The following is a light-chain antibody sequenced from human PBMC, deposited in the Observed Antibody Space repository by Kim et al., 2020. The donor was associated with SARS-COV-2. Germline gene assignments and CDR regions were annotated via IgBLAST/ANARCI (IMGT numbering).Light chain of an antibody. V-gene: IGLV3-1*01. CDR3: QAWDSSTVV. J-gene: IGLJ1*01. CDR1: KLGGNE. Sequence: SVYPGQTASVSWSVDKLGGNEVDWYQLRPGRSPLLVIYQDSKRPAGIPGRSAGSNSGKTATLTSSGTQAMEEADYYCQAWDSSTVVFGTGTKSPS. CDR2: QDS.